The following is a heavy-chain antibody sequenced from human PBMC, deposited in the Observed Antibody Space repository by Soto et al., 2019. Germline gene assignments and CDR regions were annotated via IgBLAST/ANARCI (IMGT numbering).Heavy chain of an antibody. D-gene: IGHD3-3*01. Sequence: ASVKVSCKASGGTFSSYAISWVRQAPGQGLEWMGGIIPIFGTANYAQKFQGRVTITADKSTSTAYMELSSLRSEDTAVYYCARSPAYYDFWSGYYMIRDTYYYYGMDVWGQGTTVTVSS. CDR3: ARSPAYYDFWSGYYMIRDTYYYYGMDV. CDR2: IIPIFGTA. V-gene: IGHV1-69*06. CDR1: GGTFSSYA. J-gene: IGHJ6*02.